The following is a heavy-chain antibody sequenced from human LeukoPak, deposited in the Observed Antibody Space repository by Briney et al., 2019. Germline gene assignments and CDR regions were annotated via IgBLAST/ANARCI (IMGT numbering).Heavy chain of an antibody. CDR2: IIPIFGRA. Sequence: ASVKVSCKASGGTFSSLTINWVRQAPGQGLEWMGGIIPIFGRANYAQKFQGRVTITSDDSTSTTYMELRSLRSDATAVYYCARDFDYGGNSVDYWGQGTLVTVSS. V-gene: IGHV1-69*13. J-gene: IGHJ4*02. CDR3: ARDFDYGGNSVDY. CDR1: GGTFSSLT. D-gene: IGHD4-23*01.